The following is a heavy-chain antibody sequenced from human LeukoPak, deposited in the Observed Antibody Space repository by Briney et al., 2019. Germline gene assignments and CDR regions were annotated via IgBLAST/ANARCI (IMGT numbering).Heavy chain of an antibody. CDR1: GFTFSSYA. J-gene: IGHJ4*02. Sequence: PGGSLRLSCAASGFTFSSYAMHWVRQAPGKGLEWVAVISYDGSNKYYADSVKGRFTISTDDAENSVYLQMNSLRAEDTAVYYCARDSAYKKFDYWGQGILVTVSS. V-gene: IGHV3-30-3*01. D-gene: IGHD2-21*01. CDR3: ARDSAYKKFDY. CDR2: ISYDGSNK.